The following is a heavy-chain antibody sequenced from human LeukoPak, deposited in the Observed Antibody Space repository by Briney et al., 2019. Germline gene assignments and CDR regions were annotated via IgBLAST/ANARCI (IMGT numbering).Heavy chain of an antibody. CDR1: GYTFASYD. Sequence: ASVKVSCKASGYTFASYDINWVRQATGQGLEWMGWMNPNSGNTGYAQKFQGRVTITRNTSISTAYLALIRLRSDDTAVYYCARDYYGSGRGPDDAFDIWGQGTMVTVST. CDR2: MNPNSGNT. CDR3: ARDYYGSGRGPDDAFDI. V-gene: IGHV1-8*03. J-gene: IGHJ3*02. D-gene: IGHD3-10*01.